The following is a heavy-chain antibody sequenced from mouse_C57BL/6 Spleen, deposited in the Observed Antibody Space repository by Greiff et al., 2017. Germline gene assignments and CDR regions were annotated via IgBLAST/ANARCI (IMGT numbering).Heavy chain of an antibody. V-gene: IGHV1-59*01. J-gene: IGHJ2*01. D-gene: IGHD2-4*01. CDR2: IDPSDSYT. CDR1: GYTFTSYW. Sequence: VQLQQPGAELVRPGTSVKLSCKASGYTFTSYWMHWVKQRPGQGLEWIGVIDPSDSYTNYNQKFKGKATLTVDTSSSTAYMQRSSLTSEDSAVYYCASIYYDYDYWGQGTTLTVSS. CDR3: ASIYYDYDY.